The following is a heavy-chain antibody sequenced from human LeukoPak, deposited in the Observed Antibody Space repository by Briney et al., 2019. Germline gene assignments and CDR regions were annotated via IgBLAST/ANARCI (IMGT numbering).Heavy chain of an antibody. CDR1: GYSFSTYW. J-gene: IGHJ4*02. D-gene: IGHD1-26*01. CDR3: ASTPRYSGSYGSSFDY. V-gene: IGHV5-51*01. CDR2: TYPGDSDT. Sequence: GESLKISCKGSGYSFSTYWIAWVRQMPGKGLEWMGITYPGDSDTRYSPSFQGQVTFSADKSISTAYLQWSSLKASDTAIYYCASTPRYSGSYGSSFDYWGQGTLVTVSS.